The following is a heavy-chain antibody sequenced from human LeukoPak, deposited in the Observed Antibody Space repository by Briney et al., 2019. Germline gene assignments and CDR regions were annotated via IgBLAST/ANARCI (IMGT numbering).Heavy chain of an antibody. CDR1: GFTFSSYA. CDR2: ISGSGGST. D-gene: IGHD6-13*01. CDR3: AKDSRVDRTAAGYFDY. V-gene: IGHV3-23*01. Sequence: GGSLRLSCAASGFTFSSYAMSWVRQAPGKGLEWVSAISGSGGSTFYADSVKGRFTISRDNSKNTLYLQMNSLRAEDTAVYYCAKDSRVDRTAAGYFDYWGQGTLVTVSS. J-gene: IGHJ4*02.